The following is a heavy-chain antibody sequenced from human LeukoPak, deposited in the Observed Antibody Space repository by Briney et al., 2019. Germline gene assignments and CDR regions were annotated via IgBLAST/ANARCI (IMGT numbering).Heavy chain of an antibody. CDR2: IFASGGDT. Sequence: GGSLRLSCAASGLTFSNYAMMWVRQAPGKGLEWVSAIFASGGDTRYADSVRGRFTISRDNSRNTLFLQMNSLTADDTAVYYCAKDPNGDYVGALDFWGQGTMVTVSS. J-gene: IGHJ3*01. D-gene: IGHD4-17*01. CDR3: AKDPNGDYVGALDF. V-gene: IGHV3-23*01. CDR1: GLTFSNYA.